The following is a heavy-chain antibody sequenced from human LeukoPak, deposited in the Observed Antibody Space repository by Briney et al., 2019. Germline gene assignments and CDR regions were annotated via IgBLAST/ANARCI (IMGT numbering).Heavy chain of an antibody. V-gene: IGHV3-23*01. J-gene: IGHJ4*02. Sequence: GGSLRLSCAASGFTFSSYAMSWVRQAPGKGLEWVSAISGSGGSTYYADSVKGRFTISRDNSKNTLYLQMNSLRAEDTAVYYCVEWELLSGGFDYWGQGTLVTVSS. D-gene: IGHD1-26*01. CDR2: ISGSGGST. CDR3: VEWELLSGGFDY. CDR1: GFTFSSYA.